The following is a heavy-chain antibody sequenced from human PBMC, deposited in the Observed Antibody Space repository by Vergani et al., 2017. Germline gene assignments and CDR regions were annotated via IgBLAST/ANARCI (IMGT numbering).Heavy chain of an antibody. CDR3: ARALGLVSRLPWGV. V-gene: IGHV1-69*04. CDR2: IIPILGIA. Sequence: QVQLVQSGAEVKKPGASVKVSCKASGGTFSSYAISWVRQAPGQGLEWMGRIIPILGIANYAQKFQGRVTITADKSTSTAYMELSSLRSEDTAVYYCARALGLVSRLPWGVGGKGTTVTVSS. J-gene: IGHJ6*04. D-gene: IGHD6-25*01. CDR1: GGTFSSYA.